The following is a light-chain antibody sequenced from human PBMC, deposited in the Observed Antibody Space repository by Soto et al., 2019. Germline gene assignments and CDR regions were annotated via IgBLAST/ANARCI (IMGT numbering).Light chain of an antibody. J-gene: IGKJ5*01. V-gene: IGKV3-20*01. Sequence: EIVLTQSPGTLSLSPGERATLSCRASQSVSSSYLAWYQQKPGQAPRLLIYGASSRATGIPDRFSGSGSETDFTLTISRLEPEDFAVYYCQQSGSSRPITFGQGTRLEIK. CDR1: QSVSSSY. CDR3: QQSGSSRPIT. CDR2: GAS.